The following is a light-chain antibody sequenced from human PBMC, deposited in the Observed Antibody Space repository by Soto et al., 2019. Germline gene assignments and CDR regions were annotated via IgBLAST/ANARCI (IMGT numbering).Light chain of an antibody. V-gene: IGKV1-5*01. J-gene: IGKJ2*01. CDR3: QYDSS. Sequence: DIQMTQSPSTLSASVGDRVTITCRASQSVSIWLAWYQQKPGKAPRLLIYDAASLKTGVPSRFSGSGSGTNFTLTISCLQPDDFATYYCQYDSSFGQGTKVDIK. CDR2: DAA. CDR1: QSVSIW.